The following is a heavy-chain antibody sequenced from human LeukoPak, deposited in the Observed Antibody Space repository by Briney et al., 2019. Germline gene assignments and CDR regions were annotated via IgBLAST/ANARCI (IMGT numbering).Heavy chain of an antibody. Sequence: SETLSLTCTVSGGSITSSGYYWGWIRQPPGKGLEWIGSIFYSGRTNYNPSLKSRVTISVDTSKNQFSLKLSSVTAADTAVYYCARSGVKGPYYFDYWGQGTLVTVSS. D-gene: IGHD3-10*01. J-gene: IGHJ4*02. V-gene: IGHV4-39*07. CDR2: IFYSGRT. CDR3: ARSGVKGPYYFDY. CDR1: GGSITSSGYY.